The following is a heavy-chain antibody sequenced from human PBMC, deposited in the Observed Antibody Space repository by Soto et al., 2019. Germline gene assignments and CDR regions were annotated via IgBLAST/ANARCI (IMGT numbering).Heavy chain of an antibody. CDR1: GFTVSSNY. CDR3: ARERTNRMVRGPMAHNWFDP. V-gene: IGHV3-53*04. J-gene: IGHJ5*02. D-gene: IGHD3-10*01. CDR2: IYSGGST. Sequence: GGSLRLSCAASGFTVSSNYMSWVRQAPGKGLEWVSVIYSGGSTYYADSVKGRFTISRHNSKNTLYLQMNSLRAEDTAVYYCARERTNRMVRGPMAHNWFDPWGQGTLVTVSS.